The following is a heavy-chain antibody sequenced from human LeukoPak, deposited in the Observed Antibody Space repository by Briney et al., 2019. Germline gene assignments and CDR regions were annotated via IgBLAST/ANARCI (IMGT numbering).Heavy chain of an antibody. Sequence: SVKVSCKASGGTFSSYAISWVRQAPGQELEWMGGIIPIFGTANYAQKFQGRVTITADESTSTAYMELSSLRSEDTAVYYCARGSEDIVVVPAASAEYFQHWGQGTLVTVSS. V-gene: IGHV1-69*01. CDR1: GGTFSSYA. CDR2: IIPIFGTA. CDR3: ARGSEDIVVVPAASAEYFQH. D-gene: IGHD2-2*01. J-gene: IGHJ1*01.